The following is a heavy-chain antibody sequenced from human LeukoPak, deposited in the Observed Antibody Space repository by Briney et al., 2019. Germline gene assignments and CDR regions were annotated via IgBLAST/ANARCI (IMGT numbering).Heavy chain of an antibody. CDR3: VRDQNIRGFDPYLDP. CDR1: GFIFTSNW. D-gene: IGHD3-10*01. V-gene: IGHV3-7*01. CDR2: IKRDGSEN. J-gene: IGHJ5*02. Sequence: GGSLRLSCATSGFIFTSNWMSWARQAPGKGLEWVANIKRDGSENYYVDSVKGRFTISRDNFKNSLYLQMNSLRAEDTAVYYCVRDQNIRGFDPYLDPWGQGTLVTVSS.